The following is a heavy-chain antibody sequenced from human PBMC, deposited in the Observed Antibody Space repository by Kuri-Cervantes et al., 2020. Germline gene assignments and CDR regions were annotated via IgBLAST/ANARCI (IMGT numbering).Heavy chain of an antibody. J-gene: IGHJ6*02. CDR3: ARGDSGDYYGTMWGYYYGMDV. Sequence: ASVKVSCKASGYTFTGYYMHWVRQAPGQGLEWMGWINPNSGGTNYAQKFQGRVTMTRETSISTAYMELSRLRSDDTAVYDCARGDSGDYYGTMWGYYYGMDVWGQGTTVTVSS. CDR1: GYTFTGYY. D-gene: IGHD3-10*01. CDR2: INPNSGGT. V-gene: IGHV1-2*02.